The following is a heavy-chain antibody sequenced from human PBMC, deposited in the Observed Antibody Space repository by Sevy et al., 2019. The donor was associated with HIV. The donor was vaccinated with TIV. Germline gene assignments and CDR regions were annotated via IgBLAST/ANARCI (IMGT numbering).Heavy chain of an antibody. D-gene: IGHD1-26*01. CDR3: ARAPSGSQGPGQYLRY. Sequence: ASVKVSCKASGYTFTSYHITWVRQAPGQGLEWMGWITAYNSNTNYAQRLQGRVTMTTDTSTSTAYMELRSLRSDDTAVYYCARAPSGSQGPGQYLRYWGQGTLVTVSS. J-gene: IGHJ1*01. CDR1: GYTFTSYH. CDR2: ITAYNSNT. V-gene: IGHV1-18*01.